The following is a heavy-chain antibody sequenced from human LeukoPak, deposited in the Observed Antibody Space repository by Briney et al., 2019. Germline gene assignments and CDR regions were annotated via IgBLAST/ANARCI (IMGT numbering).Heavy chain of an antibody. CDR1: GYTFTSYG. D-gene: IGHD3-22*01. CDR3: ARSDDSSGYYFDY. Sequence: GASVKVSCKASGYTFTSYGISWVRQAPGQGLEWMGWISAYSGNTNYAQKFQGRVTMTRDTSISTAYMELSRLRSDDTAVYYCARSDDSSGYYFDYWGQGTLVTVSS. V-gene: IGHV1-18*01. J-gene: IGHJ4*02. CDR2: ISAYSGNT.